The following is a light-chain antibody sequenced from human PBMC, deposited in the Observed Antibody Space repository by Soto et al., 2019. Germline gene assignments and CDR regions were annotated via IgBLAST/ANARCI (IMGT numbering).Light chain of an antibody. V-gene: IGLV2-11*01. CDR1: SSDVGGYNY. CDR2: DVT. J-gene: IGLJ1*01. CDR3: SSHAGSSVV. Sequence: QSALTQPRSVSGSPGQSVTISCTGTSSDVGGYNYVSWYQQYPGKAPKLMIYDVTTRPSGVPDRFSGSKSGNTASLTISGLQAEDEADYYCSSHAGSSVVFGTGTKVTVL.